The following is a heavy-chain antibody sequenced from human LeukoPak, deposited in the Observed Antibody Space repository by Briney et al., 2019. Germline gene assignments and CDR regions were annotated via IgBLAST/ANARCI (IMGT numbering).Heavy chain of an antibody. CDR1: GYSFTSYW. D-gene: IGHD3-22*01. CDR3: ARQYYYDSSGYYYDDAFDI. V-gene: IGHV5-51*01. Sequence: GESLQISCQGSGYSFTSYWIGWVRQMPGKGLEWMGIIYPGDSDTRYSPSFQGQVTISADKSISTAYLQWSSLKASDTAMYYCARQYYYDSSGYYYDDAFDIWGQGTMVTVSS. CDR2: IYPGDSDT. J-gene: IGHJ3*02.